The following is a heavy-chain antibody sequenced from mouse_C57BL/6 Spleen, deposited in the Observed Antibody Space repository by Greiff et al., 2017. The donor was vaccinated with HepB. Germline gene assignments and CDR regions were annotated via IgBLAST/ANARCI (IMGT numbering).Heavy chain of an antibody. CDR2: IHPNSGST. Sequence: QVQLQQPGAELVKPGASVKLSCKASGYTFTSYWMHWVKQRPGQGLAWIGMIHPNSGSTNYNEKFKSKATLTVDKSSSTAYMQLSSLTSEDSAVYYCARVRTGTDAMDYWGQGTSVTVSS. CDR3: ARVRTGTDAMDY. J-gene: IGHJ4*01. D-gene: IGHD4-1*01. V-gene: IGHV1-64*01. CDR1: GYTFTSYW.